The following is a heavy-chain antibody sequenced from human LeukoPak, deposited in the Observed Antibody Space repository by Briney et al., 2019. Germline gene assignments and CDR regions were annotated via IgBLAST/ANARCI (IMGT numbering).Heavy chain of an antibody. J-gene: IGHJ4*02. CDR1: GFTFRNYA. Sequence: GGSLRLSCAASGFTFRNYAMSWVRQAPGKGLEWVSAISGSDGRTYYTDPVKGRFTISRDNSKNTLYLQMSSLRAEDTAIYYCAKEMYSSGYFDYWGQGALVTVSS. D-gene: IGHD6-19*01. CDR2: ISGSDGRT. V-gene: IGHV3-23*01. CDR3: AKEMYSSGYFDY.